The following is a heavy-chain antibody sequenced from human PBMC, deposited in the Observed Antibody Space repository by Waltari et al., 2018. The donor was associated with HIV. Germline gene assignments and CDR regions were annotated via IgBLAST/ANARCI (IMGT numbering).Heavy chain of an antibody. D-gene: IGHD1-26*01. V-gene: IGHV1-2*02. CDR3: ARDRARERVVGQF. Sequence: QVHLVQSGAEVKKPGASVRLSCATSGYNFIDYYIHWVRQAPGQGLQWVAGINPNSGIKLHSQAFQGRVTVSRDISLNTVYLDLTNLRPDDTAIYYCARDRARERVVGQFWGPGTPVTVST. CDR1: GYNFIDYY. CDR2: INPNSGIK. J-gene: IGHJ1*01.